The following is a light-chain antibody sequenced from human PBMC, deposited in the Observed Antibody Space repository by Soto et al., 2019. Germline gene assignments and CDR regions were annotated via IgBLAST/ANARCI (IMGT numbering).Light chain of an antibody. J-gene: IGKJ1*01. CDR2: GTA. Sequence: EILLTQSPGTLSLSPGERATLSFRASQRVSSTYLAWYQQKPGQAPRLLIYGTASRATGIPTRFSGSGSGTDFTLTISRLEPEDFAVYYCQQYDSSPRTFGQGTKVHI. CDR3: QQYDSSPRT. V-gene: IGKV3-20*01. CDR1: QRVSSTY.